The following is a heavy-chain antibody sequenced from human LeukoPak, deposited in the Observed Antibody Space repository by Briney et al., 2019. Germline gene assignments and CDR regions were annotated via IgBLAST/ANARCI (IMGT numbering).Heavy chain of an antibody. CDR1: GYTFDSYG. D-gene: IGHD2-15*01. CDR3: ARGRTCSGGSCPPADYYYYYGMDV. CDR2: MNPNIGNP. J-gene: IGHJ6*02. V-gene: IGHV1-8*01. Sequence: ASAKVSSKTSGYTFDSYGTSWVPQATGQGVEWIGWMNPNIGNPGYAQKFQGRVTMTRNTSISTAYMELSSLRSEDTAVYYCARGRTCSGGSCPPADYYYYYGMDVWGQGTTVTVSS.